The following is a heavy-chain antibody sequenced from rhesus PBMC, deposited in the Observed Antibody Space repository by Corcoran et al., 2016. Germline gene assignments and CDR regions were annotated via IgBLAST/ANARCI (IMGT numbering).Heavy chain of an antibody. CDR2: IYGGSGST. V-gene: IGHV4S7*01. D-gene: IGHD6-13*01. CDR1: GGSISGYYL. Sequence: QVQLQESGPGVVKPSETLSLTCAVSGGSISGYYLWSWIRQPPGKGLEWIGYIYGGSGSTSYNPSLKGRVIISIDTSKNQFSLKLGSVTAADTAVYYCARDFSSWSFFDYWGQGVLVTVSS. CDR3: ARDFSSWSFFDY. J-gene: IGHJ4*01.